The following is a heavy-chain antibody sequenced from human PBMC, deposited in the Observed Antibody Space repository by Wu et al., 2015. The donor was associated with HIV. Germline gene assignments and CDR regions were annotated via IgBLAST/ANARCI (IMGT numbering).Heavy chain of an antibody. Sequence: QVQLVQSGAEVKKPGASVKVSCKASGYTFTSYYMHWVRQAPGQGLEWMGIINPSGGSTSYAQKFQGRVTMTRDTSTSTVYMELSSLRSEDTAVYYCAILLGIAAAGTIGMDVWGQGTTVTVSS. J-gene: IGHJ6*02. CDR1: GYTFTSYY. CDR2: INPSGGST. D-gene: IGHD6-13*01. V-gene: IGHV1-46*01. CDR3: AILLGIAAAGTIGMDV.